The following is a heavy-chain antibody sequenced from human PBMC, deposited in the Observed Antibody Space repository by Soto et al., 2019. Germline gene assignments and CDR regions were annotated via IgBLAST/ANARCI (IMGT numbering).Heavy chain of an antibody. V-gene: IGHV4-4*02. CDR3: ARSVLEWYYFDY. CDR2: IYHSGST. D-gene: IGHD3-3*01. J-gene: IGHJ4*02. CDR1: GGSISSSNW. Sequence: SETLSLTCAVSGGSISSSNWWSWVRQPPGKGLEWIGEIYHSGSTNYNPSLKSRVTISVDKSKNQFSLKLSSVTAADTAVCYCARSVLEWYYFDYWGQGTLVTVSS.